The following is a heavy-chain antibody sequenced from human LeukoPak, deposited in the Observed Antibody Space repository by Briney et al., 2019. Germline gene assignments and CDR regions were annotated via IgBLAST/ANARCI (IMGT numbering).Heavy chain of an antibody. CDR1: GGSISSGDYY. CDR2: IYYSGST. CDR3: ARALGDYDFWSGTPTYDAFDI. D-gene: IGHD3-3*01. J-gene: IGHJ3*02. V-gene: IGHV4-30-4*08. Sequence: SETLSLTCTVSGGSISSGDYYRSWIRQPPGKGLEWIGYIYYSGSTYYNPSLKSRVTISVDTSKNQFSLKLSSVTVADTAVYYCARALGDYDFWSGTPTYDAFDIWGQGTMVTVSS.